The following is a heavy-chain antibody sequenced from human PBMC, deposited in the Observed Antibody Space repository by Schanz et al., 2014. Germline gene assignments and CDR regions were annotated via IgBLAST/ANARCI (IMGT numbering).Heavy chain of an antibody. D-gene: IGHD3-9*01. CDR1: GFTSSSYA. Sequence: VQLVESGGGVVQPGRSLRLSCAAYGFTSSSYAMHWVRQAPGKGLEWVSSISSSGSYIHYADSVKGRFTISRDNAKNTLYLQMNSLRAEDTAVYYCARDSRPNYDFLTAYYSIDYWGQGTLVTVSS. V-gene: IGHV3-21*01. CDR2: ISSSGSYI. J-gene: IGHJ4*02. CDR3: ARDSRPNYDFLTAYYSIDY.